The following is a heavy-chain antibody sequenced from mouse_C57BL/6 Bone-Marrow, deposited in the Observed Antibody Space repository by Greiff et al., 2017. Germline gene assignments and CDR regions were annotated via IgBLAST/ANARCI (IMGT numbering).Heavy chain of an antibody. CDR1: GFTFSSYG. V-gene: IGHV5-6*01. D-gene: IGHD4-1*01. CDR3: ARQGTGTDY. CDR2: ISSGGSYT. J-gene: IGHJ2*01. Sequence: DVHLVESGGDLVKPGGSLKLSCAASGFTFSSYGMSWVRQTPDKRLEWVATISSGGSYTYYPDSVKGRFTISRDNAKKTLYLQMSSLKSEDTAMYYCARQGTGTDYWGQGTTLTVSS.